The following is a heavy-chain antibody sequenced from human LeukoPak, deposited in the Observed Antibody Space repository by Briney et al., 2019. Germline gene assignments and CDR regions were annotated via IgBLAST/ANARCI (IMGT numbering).Heavy chain of an antibody. V-gene: IGHV4-4*07. J-gene: IGHJ4*02. CDR2: IYISGNT. CDR3: ARDHSAGSGWYQASLDY. CDR1: GGSISSYY. Sequence: SESLSLTCTVSGGSISSYYWSWIRQPAGKGLEWIGRIYISGNTNYNPSLNNRVTMSVETSKNQFSLKLSSVTAADTAVYYCARDHSAGSGWYQASLDYWGERTLITVSS. D-gene: IGHD6-19*01.